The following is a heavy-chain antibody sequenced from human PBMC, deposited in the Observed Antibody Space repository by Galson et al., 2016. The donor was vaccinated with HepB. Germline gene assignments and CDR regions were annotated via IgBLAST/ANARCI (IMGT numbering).Heavy chain of an antibody. Sequence: SVKVSCKASGYTFTDYSIHWVRRAPGQGLEWMGIINPSGGSSFYAQKFQGRVTMTTETSTTTVYMELSSLRSEDTAVYFCARIPTTRILGPTTEFWGQGTLVTVSS. D-gene: IGHD1-26*01. CDR3: ARIPTTRILGPTTEF. J-gene: IGHJ4*02. CDR2: INPSGGSS. V-gene: IGHV1-46*01. CDR1: GYTFTDYS.